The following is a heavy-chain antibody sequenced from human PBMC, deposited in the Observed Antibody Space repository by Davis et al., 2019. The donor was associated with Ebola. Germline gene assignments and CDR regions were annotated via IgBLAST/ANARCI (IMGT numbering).Heavy chain of an antibody. D-gene: IGHD2-21*02. V-gene: IGHV3-23*01. CDR3: AKDTANIWFDI. CDR1: GFIFRSYV. J-gene: IGHJ3*02. CDR2: FGTSGDT. Sequence: GGSPRLSCAASGFIFRSYVMSWVRQAPGKGLEWVSTFGTSGDTYYADSVKGRFTISRDNSKNTLYLQMNGLRVEDTAIYYCAKDTANIWFDIWGQGTMVTVSS.